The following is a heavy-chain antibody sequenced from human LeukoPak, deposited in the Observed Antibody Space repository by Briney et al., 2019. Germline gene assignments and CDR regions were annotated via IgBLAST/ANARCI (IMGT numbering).Heavy chain of an antibody. CDR3: ARDGGYGSGSAL. D-gene: IGHD3-10*01. J-gene: IGHJ4*02. V-gene: IGHV4-59*01. Sequence: PSETLSLTCTVSGDSISSYYWSWIRQPPGKGLEWIGYAYYSGSTNYNPSLKSRVTISLDTPKNQFSLKLSSVTAADTAVYYCARDGGYGSGSALWGQGTLITVSS. CDR2: AYYSGST. CDR1: GDSISSYY.